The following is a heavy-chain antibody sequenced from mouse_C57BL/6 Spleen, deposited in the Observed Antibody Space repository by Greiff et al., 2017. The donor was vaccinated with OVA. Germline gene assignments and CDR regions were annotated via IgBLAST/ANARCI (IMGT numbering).Heavy chain of an antibody. D-gene: IGHD2-5*01. V-gene: IGHV5-6*01. CDR1: GFTFSSYG. CDR3: ARHYSNSLFAY. J-gene: IGHJ3*01. Sequence: EVQVVESGGDLVKPGGSLKLSCAASGFTFSSYGMSWVRQTPDKRLEWVATISSGGSYTYYPDSVKGRFTISRDNAKNTLYLPMSSLKSEDTAMYYCARHYSNSLFAYWGQGTLVTVSA. CDR2: ISSGGSYT.